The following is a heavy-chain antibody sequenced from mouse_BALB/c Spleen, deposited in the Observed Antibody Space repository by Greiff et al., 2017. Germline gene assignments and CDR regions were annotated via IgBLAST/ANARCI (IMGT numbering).Heavy chain of an antibody. J-gene: IGHJ3*01. D-gene: IGHD2-4*01. Sequence: EVQLVESGPSLVKPSQTLSLTCSVTGDSITSGYWNWIRKFPGNKLEYMGYISYSGSTYYNPSLKSRISITRDTSKNQYYLQLNSVTTEDTATYYCAIYYEYDEGFAYWGQGTLVAVSA. CDR2: ISYSGST. CDR1: GDSITSGY. CDR3: AIYYEYDEGFAY. V-gene: IGHV3-8*02.